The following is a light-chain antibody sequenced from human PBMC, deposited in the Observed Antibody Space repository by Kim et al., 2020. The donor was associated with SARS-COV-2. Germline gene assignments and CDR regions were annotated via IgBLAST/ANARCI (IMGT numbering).Light chain of an antibody. CDR2: GAS. Sequence: MMTQSPATLSVAPGESVTLSCRASQSVSTKVAWFQQRPGQPPRLVISGASNRAAGISARFSGSGSGTEFFLTISSRQSEDSAVYYCQQYHNWACTFGRGTRLEIK. V-gene: IGKV3-15*01. CDR1: QSVSTK. CDR3: QQYHNWACT. J-gene: IGKJ5*01.